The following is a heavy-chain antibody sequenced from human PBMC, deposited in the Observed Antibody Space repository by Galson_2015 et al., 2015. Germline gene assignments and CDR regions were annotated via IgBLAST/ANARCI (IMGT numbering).Heavy chain of an antibody. CDR3: ARASPGGGNSNFDY. Sequence: TLSLPCTVSGGSISSGGYYWSWIRPHPGKGLEWIGYIYYSGSTYYNPSLKSRVTISVDTSKNQFSLKLSSVTAADTAVYYCARASPGGGNSNFDYWGQGTLVTVSS. V-gene: IGHV4-31*03. CDR1: GGSISSGGYY. J-gene: IGHJ4*02. D-gene: IGHD4-23*01. CDR2: IYYSGST.